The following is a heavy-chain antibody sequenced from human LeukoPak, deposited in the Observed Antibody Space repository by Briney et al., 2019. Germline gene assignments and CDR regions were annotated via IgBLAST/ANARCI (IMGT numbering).Heavy chain of an antibody. Sequence: GSTNYNPSLKSRVTISVDTSKNQFSLKLSSVTAADTAVYYCASGPNCSSTSCYLVPFDYWGQGTLVTVSS. V-gene: IGHV4-4*09. CDR3: ASGPNCSSTSCYLVPFDY. CDR2: GST. D-gene: IGHD2-2*01. J-gene: IGHJ4*02.